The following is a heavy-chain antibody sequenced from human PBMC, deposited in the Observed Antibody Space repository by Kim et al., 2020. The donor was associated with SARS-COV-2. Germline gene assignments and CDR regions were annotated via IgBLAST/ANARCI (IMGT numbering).Heavy chain of an antibody. D-gene: IGHD3-10*01. V-gene: IGHV4-38-2*02. Sequence: SETLSLTCTVSGYSISSGYYWGWIRQPPGKGLEWIGSIYHSGSTYYNPSLKSRVTISVDTSKNKFSLKLSSVTAADTAVYYCARVRIYYGSGGYYFDYWGQGTLVTVSS. CDR3: ARVRIYYGSGGYYFDY. J-gene: IGHJ4*02. CDR1: GYSISSGYY. CDR2: IYHSGST.